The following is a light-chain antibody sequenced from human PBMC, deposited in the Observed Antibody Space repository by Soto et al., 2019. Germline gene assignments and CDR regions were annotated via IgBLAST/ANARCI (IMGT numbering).Light chain of an antibody. Sequence: EIVLTQSPGTLSVSPGESATLSCMASQSSGSYLAWYKQKPGQAPGLLSYAASTRATGIPARFSGSGSGTEFTLTISSLQSEDFAVYYCQHYNNWPRTFGQGTKVDIK. CDR1: QSSGSY. CDR3: QHYNNWPRT. CDR2: AAS. V-gene: IGKV3-15*01. J-gene: IGKJ1*01.